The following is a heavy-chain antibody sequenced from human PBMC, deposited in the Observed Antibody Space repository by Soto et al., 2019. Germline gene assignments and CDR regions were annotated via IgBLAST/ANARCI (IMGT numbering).Heavy chain of an antibody. CDR2: SSNRDRSE. CDR1: GFIFSDYY. Sequence: GGSPRLCCAASGFIFSDYYMTWIRKAPGKGLEWISCSSNRDRSEYYADSVKDRFVVSKDNAKNLVYLQMNSLRAEDTAVYFCARAWRIEKFGVISMSKGMDVWGQGTTVTVSS. D-gene: IGHD3-3*01. CDR3: ARAWRIEKFGVISMSKGMDV. V-gene: IGHV3-11*01. J-gene: IGHJ6*02.